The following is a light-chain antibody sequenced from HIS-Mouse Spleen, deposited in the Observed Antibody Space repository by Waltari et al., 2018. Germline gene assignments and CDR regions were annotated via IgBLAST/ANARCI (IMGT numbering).Light chain of an antibody. J-gene: IGLJ2*01. V-gene: IGLV3-10*01. CDR1: ALPKNS. CDR3: YSTDSSGNHRV. Sequence: SYELTQPPSVSVSPGQTARITCSGDALPKNSAXWYQQKSGQAPVLVIYEDSKRPSGIPERFSGSSSGTMATLTISGAQVEDEADYYCYSTDSSGNHRVXGGGTKLTVL. CDR2: EDS.